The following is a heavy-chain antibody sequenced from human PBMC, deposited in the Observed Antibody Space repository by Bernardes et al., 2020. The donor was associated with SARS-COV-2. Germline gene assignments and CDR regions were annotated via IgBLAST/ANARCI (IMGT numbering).Heavy chain of an antibody. Sequence: ASVKVSCKASGYTFTTYYMNWVRQAPGQGLEWMGIINASGGSSSTRYAEKFQGRVSITTDTSTSTVYMELSSLRSEDTAVYYCARTVTTYDVIDIWGPGTMVTVSS. CDR1: GYTFTTYY. D-gene: IGHD4-17*01. V-gene: IGHV1-46*01. CDR2: INASGGSSST. CDR3: ARTVTTYDVIDI. J-gene: IGHJ3*02.